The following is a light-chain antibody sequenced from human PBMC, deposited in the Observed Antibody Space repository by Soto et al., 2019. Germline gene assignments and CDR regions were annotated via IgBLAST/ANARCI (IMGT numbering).Light chain of an antibody. J-gene: IGKJ4*01. CDR3: QQSYSTPLT. Sequence: DIQMTQSPSSLSASVGDRVTITCRASQSISSYLNWYQQKPGKAPKLLIYAASSLQSGVPSRFSGSGSGTDFTLTISRLQPEDFATYYCQQSYSTPLTFGGGPKVDIK. CDR1: QSISSY. V-gene: IGKV1-39*01. CDR2: AAS.